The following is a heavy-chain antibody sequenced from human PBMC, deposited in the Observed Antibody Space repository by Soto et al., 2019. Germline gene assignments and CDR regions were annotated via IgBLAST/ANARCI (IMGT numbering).Heavy chain of an antibody. D-gene: IGHD6-13*01. J-gene: IGHJ5*02. V-gene: IGHV3-30-3*01. CDR3: ARDRRGSSWTSPGINWFDP. CDR1: GFTFSSYA. Sequence: SLRLSCAASGFTFSSYAMHWVRQAPGKGLEWVAVISYDGSNKYYADSVKGRFTISRDNSKNTLYLQMNSLRAEDTAVYYCARDRRGSSWTSPGINWFDPWGQGTLVTVSS. CDR2: ISYDGSNK.